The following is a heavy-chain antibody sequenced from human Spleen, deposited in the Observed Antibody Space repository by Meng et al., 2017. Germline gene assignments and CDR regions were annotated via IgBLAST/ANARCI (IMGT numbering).Heavy chain of an antibody. V-gene: IGHV2-5*02. CDR2: IYWDDDK. CDR3: VHKAKVAAFFDS. J-gene: IGHJ4*02. CDR1: GFSLSSYEEG. Sequence: QITLKESGPTLVKPTQTLTLTCTFPGFSLSSYEEGVAWIRQPPGKALEWLAMIYWDDDKRYRSSLQSRLTITRDTSKNQVVLTMTNMDPVDTATFYCVHKAKVAAFFDSWGQGSLVTVSS.